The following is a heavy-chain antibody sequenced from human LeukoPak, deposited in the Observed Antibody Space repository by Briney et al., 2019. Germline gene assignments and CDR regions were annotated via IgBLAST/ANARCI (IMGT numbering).Heavy chain of an antibody. Sequence: QPGGSLLLSCAASGFTFGSYSMNWVRQAPGKGLEGVSYISSSSSTIYYADSVKGRFTISRDNAKNSLYLQLNSLRAEDTAVYYCARGIVTKDYYFDYWGQGTLVTVSS. CDR2: ISSSSSTI. D-gene: IGHD3-22*01. CDR3: ARGIVTKDYYFDY. V-gene: IGHV3-48*01. CDR1: GFTFGSYS. J-gene: IGHJ4*02.